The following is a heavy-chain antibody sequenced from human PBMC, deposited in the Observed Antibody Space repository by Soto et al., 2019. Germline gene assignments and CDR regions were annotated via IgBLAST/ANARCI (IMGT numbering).Heavy chain of an antibody. V-gene: IGHV3-33*04. Sequence: GGSLRLSCAASGFTFSSYGMHWVRQAPGKGLEWVAVVWYEGGNKYYADSVKGRFTISRDNSKNTLYLQMDSLRAEDAAVYYCARDSLTYGSGSHPDYWGRGTLVTVSS. D-gene: IGHD3-10*01. CDR1: GFTFSSYG. J-gene: IGHJ4*02. CDR2: VWYEGGNK. CDR3: ARDSLTYGSGSHPDY.